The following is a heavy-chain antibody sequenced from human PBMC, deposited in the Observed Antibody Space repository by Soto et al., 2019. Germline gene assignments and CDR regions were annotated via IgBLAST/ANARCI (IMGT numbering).Heavy chain of an antibody. J-gene: IGHJ4*02. CDR1: GFTFSSYS. CDR3: AREGASYDFWRGYLSVNYFEY. D-gene: IGHD3-3*01. Sequence: EVQLVESGGGLVQPGGSLRLSCAASGFTFSSYSMNWVRQAPGKGLEWVSYISSSSSTIYYADSVKGRFTISRDNAKNSLYLKMNSLRAEDTAVYYCAREGASYDFWRGYLSVNYFEYWGQGTLVTVSS. CDR2: ISSSSSTI. V-gene: IGHV3-48*01.